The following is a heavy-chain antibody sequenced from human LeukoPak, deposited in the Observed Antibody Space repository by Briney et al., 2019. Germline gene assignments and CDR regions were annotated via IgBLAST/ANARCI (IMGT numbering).Heavy chain of an antibody. D-gene: IGHD2-15*01. V-gene: IGHV3-30*18. CDR3: VNVHSGGSLTRDY. Sequence: GGSLRLSCAASGFTFSSYGMHWVRQAPGKGLEWVAVISYDGSNKYYADSVKGRFTISRDNSKNTLYLQMNSLRAEDTAVYYCVNVHSGGSLTRDYWGQGTLVTVSS. CDR1: GFTFSSYG. J-gene: IGHJ4*02. CDR2: ISYDGSNK.